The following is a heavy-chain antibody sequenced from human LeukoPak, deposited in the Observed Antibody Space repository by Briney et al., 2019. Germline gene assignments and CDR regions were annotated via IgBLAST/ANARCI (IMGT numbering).Heavy chain of an antibody. D-gene: IGHD6-6*01. CDR3: AGDPGLQYRSSSFDY. V-gene: IGHV1-2*02. Sequence: ASVKVSCKASGYTFTGYYIHWVRQAPGQGLEWMGWINPNSGGTNYAHKFQGRFTMTRNTSISTAYMELSRLRSEDTAVYYCAGDPGLQYRSSSFDYWGQGTLVTVSS. J-gene: IGHJ4*02. CDR2: INPNSGGT. CDR1: GYTFTGYY.